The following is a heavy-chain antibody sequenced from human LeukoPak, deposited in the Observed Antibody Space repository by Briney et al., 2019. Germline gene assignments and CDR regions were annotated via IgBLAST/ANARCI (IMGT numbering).Heavy chain of an antibody. Sequence: GESLKISCKGSGYSFTSYWIGWVRQMPGKGLEWMGIIYPGDSDTRHSPSFQGQVTISADKSISTAYLQWSSLKASDTAMYYCARQTASIAAAGFPFDYWGQGTLVTVSS. V-gene: IGHV5-51*01. CDR2: IYPGDSDT. CDR3: ARQTASIAAAGFPFDY. J-gene: IGHJ4*02. CDR1: GYSFTSYW. D-gene: IGHD6-13*01.